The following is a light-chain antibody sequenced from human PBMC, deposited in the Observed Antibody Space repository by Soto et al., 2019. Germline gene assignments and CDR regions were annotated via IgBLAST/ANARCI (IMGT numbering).Light chain of an antibody. J-gene: IGKJ1*01. CDR1: QSISSS. V-gene: IGKV3-15*01. CDR2: GAS. CDR3: QQYYDWPPT. Sequence: EIVMTQSPSTLSVSPLERSTLSCRASQSISSSLAWYQQKPGQAPRLLIHGASTRATSNPGRFSGSGSGAEFTLTISSLQSEDFALYYCQQYYDWPPTFGQGTKVDIK.